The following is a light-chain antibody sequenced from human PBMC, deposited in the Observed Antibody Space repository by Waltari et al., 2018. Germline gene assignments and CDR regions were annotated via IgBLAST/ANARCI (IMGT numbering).Light chain of an antibody. J-gene: IGLJ2*01. CDR1: SSNIGAGYA. CDR3: QSYDSSLSGFVV. Sequence: QSVLTQPPSVSGAPGQRVTIPCTGSSSNIGAGYAVHWHQQLPGTAPKLLIYGNSNRPSGVPDRFSGSKSGTSASLAITGLQAEDEADYYCQSYDSSLSGFVVFGGGTKLTVL. V-gene: IGLV1-40*01. CDR2: GNS.